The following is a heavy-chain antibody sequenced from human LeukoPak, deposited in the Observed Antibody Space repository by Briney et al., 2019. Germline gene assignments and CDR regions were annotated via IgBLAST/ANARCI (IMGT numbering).Heavy chain of an antibody. V-gene: IGHV1-2*02. Sequence: ASVKVSCKAAGYTFTRYYMHWLRQAPGQGLEWMGWINPNSGGTNYAQKFHGRVTMTRDTSISTAYMDLSRLRSDDTAVYYCARGPPDLYYYGSGSYWFDPWGQGTLVTVSS. CDR1: GYTFTRYY. CDR3: ARGPPDLYYYGSGSYWFDP. D-gene: IGHD3-10*01. J-gene: IGHJ5*02. CDR2: INPNSGGT.